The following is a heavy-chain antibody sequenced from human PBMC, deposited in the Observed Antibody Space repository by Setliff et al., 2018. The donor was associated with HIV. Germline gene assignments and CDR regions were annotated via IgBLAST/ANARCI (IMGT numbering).Heavy chain of an antibody. J-gene: IGHJ4*02. CDR1: GFTFGDYA. CDR2: IRSKPYGETT. V-gene: IGHV3-49*04. D-gene: IGHD3-10*01. CDR3: TSIGRDMVRGVIPDY. Sequence: SLRLSCTTSGFTFGDYAMSWVRQAPGKGLEWVGFIRSKPYGETTHYASSVKGRFTISRDNSKSIAYLQMNSLKTEDTAVYYCTSIGRDMVRGVIPDYWGQGTLVTVS.